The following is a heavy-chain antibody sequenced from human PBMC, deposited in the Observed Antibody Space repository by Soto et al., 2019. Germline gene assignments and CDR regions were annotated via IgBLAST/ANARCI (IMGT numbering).Heavy chain of an antibody. D-gene: IGHD6-13*01. Sequence: QVQLQESGPGLVKPSETLSLTCTVSGGSISSYYWSWIRQPPGKGLEWIGYIYYSGSTNYNPALKRRVTISVDTYKNQSSLKLSSVMAADTAVYYCARGLAQQLAGRFDPWGQGTLVTVSS. J-gene: IGHJ5*02. CDR2: IYYSGST. V-gene: IGHV4-59*01. CDR1: GGSISSYY. CDR3: ARGLAQQLAGRFDP.